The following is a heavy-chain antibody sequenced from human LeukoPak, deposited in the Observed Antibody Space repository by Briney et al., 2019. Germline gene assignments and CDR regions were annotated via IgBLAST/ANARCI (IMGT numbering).Heavy chain of an antibody. Sequence: PGGSLRLSCAASGFTFRSYAMSWVRQAPEKGLEWVSGIDDSGDDIYYADSVKGRFTISRDNSKNTLYLQMNSLRAEDTAVYYCAKDPAWVGATSFDYWGQGTLVTVSS. J-gene: IGHJ4*02. D-gene: IGHD1-26*01. CDR2: IDDSGDDI. CDR3: AKDPAWVGATSFDY. CDR1: GFTFRSYA. V-gene: IGHV3-23*01.